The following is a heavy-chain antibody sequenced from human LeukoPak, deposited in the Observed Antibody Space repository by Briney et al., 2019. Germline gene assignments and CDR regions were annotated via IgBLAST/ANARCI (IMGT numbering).Heavy chain of an antibody. CDR1: GFTVSSNY. J-gene: IGHJ4*02. Sequence: PGGSLRLSCAASGFTVSSNYMSWVRQAPGKGLEWVSVIYSGGSTYYADSVKGRFTISRDNSKNTLYLQMNSLRAEDTAVYYCARSHGSYTLPAGYWGQGTLVTVSS. D-gene: IGHD1-26*01. V-gene: IGHV3-66*01. CDR3: ARSHGSYTLPAGY. CDR2: IYSGGST.